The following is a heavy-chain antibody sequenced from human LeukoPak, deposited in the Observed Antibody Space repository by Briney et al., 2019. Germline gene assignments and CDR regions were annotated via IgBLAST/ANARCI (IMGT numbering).Heavy chain of an antibody. D-gene: IGHD3-3*01. Sequence: GGSLRLSCAASGFTFSSYAMSWVRQAPGKGLEWVSAISGSGGSTYYADSVKGRFTISRDNAKNSLYLQMNSLRAEDTAVYYCARVYDFWSGYRMDVWGQGTTVTVSS. CDR1: GFTFSSYA. J-gene: IGHJ6*02. CDR3: ARVYDFWSGYRMDV. CDR2: ISGSGGST. V-gene: IGHV3-23*01.